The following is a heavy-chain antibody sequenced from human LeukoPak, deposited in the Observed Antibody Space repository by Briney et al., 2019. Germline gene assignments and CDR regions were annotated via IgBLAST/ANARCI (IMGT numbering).Heavy chain of an antibody. J-gene: IGHJ4*02. CDR2: ISHSGST. D-gene: IGHD4-17*01. CDR1: GGSFSGYY. Sequence: SETLSLTRAVYGGSFSGYYWSWIRQPPGKGLEWIGEISHSGSTNYNPSLKSRVTISVDTSKNQFSPKLSSVTAADTAVYYCARGYGVGDYWGQGNLVTVSS. V-gene: IGHV4-34*01. CDR3: ARGYGVGDY.